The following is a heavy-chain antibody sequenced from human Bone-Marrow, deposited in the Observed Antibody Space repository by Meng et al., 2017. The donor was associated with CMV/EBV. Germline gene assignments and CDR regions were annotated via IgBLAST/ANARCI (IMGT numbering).Heavy chain of an antibody. J-gene: IGHJ6*02. CDR1: GGTFSSYA. Sequence: SVKVSCKASGGTFSSYAISWVRQAPGQGLEWMGGIIPIFGTANYAQKFQGRVTITTDESTSTAYMELSSLRSEDTAVYYRARGPPHFLEPYYYYGMDVWGQGTTVTVSS. D-gene: IGHD3-3*01. V-gene: IGHV1-69*05. CDR2: IIPIFGTA. CDR3: ARGPPHFLEPYYYYGMDV.